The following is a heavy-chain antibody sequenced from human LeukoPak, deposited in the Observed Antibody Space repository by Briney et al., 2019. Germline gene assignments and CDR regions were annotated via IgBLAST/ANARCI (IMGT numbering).Heavy chain of an antibody. D-gene: IGHD3-10*01. Sequence: PSETLSLTCAVYGWSFSGYYWSWIRQPPGKGLEWIGEINHSGSTNYNPSLKSRVTISVDTSKNQFSMKLSFVTAADTAVYYCASANYYGSREGGLYWGQGTLVTVSS. J-gene: IGHJ4*02. CDR1: GWSFSGYY. CDR2: INHSGST. V-gene: IGHV4-34*01. CDR3: ASANYYGSREGGLY.